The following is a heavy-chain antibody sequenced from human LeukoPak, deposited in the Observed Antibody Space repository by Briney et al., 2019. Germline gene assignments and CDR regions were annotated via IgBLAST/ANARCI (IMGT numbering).Heavy chain of an antibody. CDR1: GGSISSGSYY. CDR3: ARVPPDYNALHDALDL. D-gene: IGHD4-11*01. Sequence: PSETLSLTCTVSGGSISSGSYYWGWIRQPAGKGLEWIGRTYTSGSTNYNPSLKSRVTISVDTSKNQFSLRLTSVTAADTAVYYCARVPPDYNALHDALDLWGQGTVVTVSS. V-gene: IGHV4-61*02. CDR2: TYTSGST. J-gene: IGHJ3*01.